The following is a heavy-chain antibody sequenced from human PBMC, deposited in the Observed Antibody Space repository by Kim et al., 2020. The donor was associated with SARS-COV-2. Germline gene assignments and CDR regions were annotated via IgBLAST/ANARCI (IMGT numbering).Heavy chain of an antibody. V-gene: IGHV4-34*01. Sequence: SETLSLTCAVYGGSFSGYYWSWIRQPQGKGLEWIGEINHSGSTNYNPSLKSRVTISVDTSKNQFSLKLSSVTAADTAVYYCARGQGSYPYYYYGMDVWGQGTTVTGSS. J-gene: IGHJ6*02. CDR1: GGSFSGYY. D-gene: IGHD3-10*01. CDR2: INHSGST. CDR3: ARGQGSYPYYYYGMDV.